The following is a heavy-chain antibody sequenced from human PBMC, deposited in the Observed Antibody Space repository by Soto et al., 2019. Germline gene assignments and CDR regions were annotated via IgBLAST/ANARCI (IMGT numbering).Heavy chain of an antibody. CDR2: IYPGDYET. D-gene: IGHD6-13*01. CDR1: GYTFSNFW. CDR3: ARSHRSSPYFDY. V-gene: IGHV5-51*01. Sequence: PGESLKISCQCSGYTFSNFWIAWVRQLPGKGLEWMGIIYPGDYETRYSPSFHGKVTISADRSIGTAYLQWSSLEASDSAFYFCARSHRSSPYFDYRGQGALVTVSS. J-gene: IGHJ4*02.